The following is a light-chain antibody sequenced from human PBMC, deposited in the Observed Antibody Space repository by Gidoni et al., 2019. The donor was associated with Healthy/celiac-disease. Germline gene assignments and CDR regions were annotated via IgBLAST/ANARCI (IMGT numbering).Light chain of an antibody. V-gene: IGLV3-21*02. J-gene: IGLJ2*01. CDR1: NIGSKS. CDR3: QVWDSSSDLVV. Sequence: SYVLTQPPSVSVAPGQTARITCGGNNIGSKSVHWYQQKPGQAPVLVVYDDSDRPSGIPGRFSGSNSGNTATLTLSRVEAGDEADYYCQVWDSSSDLVVFGGGTKLTVL. CDR2: DDS.